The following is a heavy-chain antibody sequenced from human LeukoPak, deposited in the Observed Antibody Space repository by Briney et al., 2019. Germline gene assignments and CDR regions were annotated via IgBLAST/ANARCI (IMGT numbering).Heavy chain of an antibody. V-gene: IGHV3-53*04. CDR2: LYNDGTT. CDR3: ARAQYAFDI. J-gene: IGHJ3*02. Sequence: GGSLRLSCAASGITVDDNYMNWVRQAPGKGLEWVSVLYNDGTTDYADSVKGRFTISRHNSKNTLYLQMNSLRSEDTAMYYCARAQYAFDIWGQGTLVTVSS. CDR1: GITVDDNY.